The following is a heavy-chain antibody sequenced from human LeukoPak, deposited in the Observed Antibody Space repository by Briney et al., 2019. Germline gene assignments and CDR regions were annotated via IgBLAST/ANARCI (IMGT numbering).Heavy chain of an antibody. V-gene: IGHV3-23*01. D-gene: IGHD3-3*01. CDR2: ISGSGGST. CDR1: GFTFSSYW. CDR3: AKDDVTIFGVVGASAEYFQH. Sequence: GGSLRLSCAASGFTFSSYWMSWVRQAPGKGLEWVSAISGSGGSTYYADSVKGRFTISRDNSKNTLYLQMNSLRAEDTAVYYCAKDDVTIFGVVGASAEYFQHWGQGTLVTVSS. J-gene: IGHJ1*01.